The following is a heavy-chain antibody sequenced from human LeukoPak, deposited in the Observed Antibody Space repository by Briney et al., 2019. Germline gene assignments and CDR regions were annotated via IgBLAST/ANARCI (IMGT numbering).Heavy chain of an antibody. Sequence: SETLSLTCTVSGDPISSTSYYWGWIRQPPGKGLEWIGSIYYSGSTYYNPSLKSLVTISIDTSMNQFSLKLSSVTAADTAVYYCARDRQGYCSGGSCPRNWFDPWGQGTLVTVSS. CDR3: ARDRQGYCSGGSCPRNWFDP. V-gene: IGHV4-39*07. D-gene: IGHD2-15*01. CDR2: IYYSGST. CDR1: GDPISSTSYY. J-gene: IGHJ5*02.